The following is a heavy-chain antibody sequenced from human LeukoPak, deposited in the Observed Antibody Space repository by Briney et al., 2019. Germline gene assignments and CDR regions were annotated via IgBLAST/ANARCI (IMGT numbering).Heavy chain of an antibody. CDR3: ARDRLDCSSTSCYVYGMDV. Sequence: GASVKVSCKASGYTFTSYYMHWVRQAPGQGLEWMGIINPSGGSTSYAQKFQGRVTMTRDTSKSTVYMELSSLRSEDTAVYYCARDRLDCSSTSCYVYGMDVWGKGTTVTVPS. CDR2: INPSGGST. CDR1: GYTFTSYY. J-gene: IGHJ6*04. V-gene: IGHV1-46*01. D-gene: IGHD2-2*01.